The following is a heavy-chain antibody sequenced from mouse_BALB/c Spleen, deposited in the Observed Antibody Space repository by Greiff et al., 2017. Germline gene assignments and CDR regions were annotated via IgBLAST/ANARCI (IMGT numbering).Heavy chain of an antibody. CDR1: GFTFSNYW. J-gene: IGHJ4*01. D-gene: IGHD2-14*01. Sequence: EVKLVESGGGLVQPGGSMKLSCVASGFTFSNYWMNWVRQSPEKGLEWVAEIRLKSNNYATHYAESVKGRFTISRDDSKSSVYLQMNNLRAEDTGIYYCTAYYRYDGAMDYWGQGTSVTVSS. CDR2: IRLKSNNYAT. V-gene: IGHV6-6*02. CDR3: TAYYRYDGAMDY.